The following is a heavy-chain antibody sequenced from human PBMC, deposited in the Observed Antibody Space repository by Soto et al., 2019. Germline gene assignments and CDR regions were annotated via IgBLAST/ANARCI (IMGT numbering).Heavy chain of an antibody. V-gene: IGHV1-69*12. CDR1: GGTFSSYA. J-gene: IGHJ4*02. Sequence: QVQLVQSGAEVKKPGSSVKVSCKASGGTFSSYAISWVRQAPGQGLEWMGGIIPIFGTANYAQKFQGRVKITADESTSTAYMELSSLRSEDTAVYYCAMYTGLGWLQSPPAGYWGQGTLVTVSS. CDR2: IIPIFGTA. D-gene: IGHD5-12*01. CDR3: AMYTGLGWLQSPPAGY.